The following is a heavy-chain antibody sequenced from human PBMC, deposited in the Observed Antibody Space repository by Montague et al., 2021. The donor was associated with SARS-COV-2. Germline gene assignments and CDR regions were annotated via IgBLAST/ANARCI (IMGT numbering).Heavy chain of an antibody. J-gene: IGHJ5*02. CDR3: AKDGSSSWYGWFDP. CDR2: ISWNSGSI. V-gene: IGHV3-9*01. CDR1: GFTVDDYA. Sequence: SLRLSCAASGFTVDDYAMHWVRQAPGKGLEWVSGISWNSGSIVYADSVKGRFTISRDNAKNFLYLQMNSLRAEDTALYYCAKDGSSSWYGWFDPWGQGTLVTVSS. D-gene: IGHD6-13*01.